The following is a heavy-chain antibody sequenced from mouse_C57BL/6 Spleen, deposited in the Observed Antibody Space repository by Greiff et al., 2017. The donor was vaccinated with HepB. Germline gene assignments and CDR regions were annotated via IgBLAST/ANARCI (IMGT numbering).Heavy chain of an antibody. CDR1: GYTFTDYE. D-gene: IGHD4-1*01. V-gene: IGHV1-15*01. CDR2: IDPETGGT. J-gene: IGHJ2*01. CDR3: TRVANWDYFDY. Sequence: QVQLQQSGAELVRPGASVTLSCKASGYTFTDYEMHWVKQTPVHGLEWIGAIDPETGGTAYNQKFKGKAILTADKSSSTAYMELRSLTSEDSAVYYCTRVANWDYFDYWGQGTTLTVSS.